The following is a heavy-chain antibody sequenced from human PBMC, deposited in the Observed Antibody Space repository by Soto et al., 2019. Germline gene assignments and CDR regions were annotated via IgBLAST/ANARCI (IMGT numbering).Heavy chain of an antibody. Sequence: EVQLLESGGGLVQPGESLRLSCAASGFSFSSYAISWVRQAPGKGLEWVSVISGSGGSTYYADSVKGRFTISRDNSKNTLDLQMSSLRAEDTAVYYWANVKYYDSSGIMPDGMDVWGQGTTVTVSS. V-gene: IGHV3-23*01. CDR3: ANVKYYDSSGIMPDGMDV. D-gene: IGHD3-22*01. CDR1: GFSFSSYA. CDR2: ISGSGGST. J-gene: IGHJ6*02.